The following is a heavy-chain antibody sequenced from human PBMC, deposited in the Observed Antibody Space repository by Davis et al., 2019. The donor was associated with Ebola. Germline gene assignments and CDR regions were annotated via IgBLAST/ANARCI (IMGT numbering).Heavy chain of an antibody. CDR3: AYFWGGSGCL. V-gene: IGHV4-39*01. CDR1: GGSISSSSYY. CDR2: IYYCGST. Sequence: PSETLSLTCTVSGGSISSSSYYWGWIRQPPGKGLEWIGSIYYCGSTYYNPSLKSRVTISVDTSKNQFSLKLSSVTAADTAVYYCAYFWGGSGCLWGQGTLVTVSS. D-gene: IGHD6-19*01. J-gene: IGHJ4*02.